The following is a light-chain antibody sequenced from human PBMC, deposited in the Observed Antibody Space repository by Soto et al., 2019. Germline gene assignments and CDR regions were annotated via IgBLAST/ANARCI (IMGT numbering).Light chain of an antibody. Sequence: QSALTQPPSASETPGQRVTISCSGSTSNIGNNYVYWYQQLPGAAPRLLIYRNDKRPTGVPDRFSGANAGTSASLAISGLRYEDEADYHCATWDDTLSGPVFGGGTKLTVL. CDR3: ATWDDTLSGPV. V-gene: IGLV1-47*01. CDR1: TSNIGNNY. CDR2: RND. J-gene: IGLJ2*01.